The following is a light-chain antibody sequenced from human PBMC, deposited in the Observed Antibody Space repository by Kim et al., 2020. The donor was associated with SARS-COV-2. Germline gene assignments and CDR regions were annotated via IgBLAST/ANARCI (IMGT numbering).Light chain of an antibody. Sequence: AIRITQSPSSLSASTGVRVTITCRASQGISSYLAWYQQKPGKAPKLLIYAASTLQSGVPSRFSGSGSGTDFTLTISCLQSEDFATYYCQQYYSYSWTFGQGTKVDIK. J-gene: IGKJ1*01. V-gene: IGKV1-8*01. CDR3: QQYYSYSWT. CDR1: QGISSY. CDR2: AAS.